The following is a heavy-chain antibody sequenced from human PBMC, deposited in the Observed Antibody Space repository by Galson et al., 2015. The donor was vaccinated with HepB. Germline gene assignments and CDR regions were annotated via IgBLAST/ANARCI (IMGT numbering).Heavy chain of an antibody. CDR3: ARVSESGYDFDY. D-gene: IGHD5-12*01. J-gene: IGHJ4*02. Sequence: SLRLSCAASGFTFSSYSMNWVRQAPGKGLEWVSSISSSSSYIYYADSVKGRFTISRDNAKNSLYLQMNSLRAEDTAVYYCARVSESGYDFDYWGQGTLVIVSS. V-gene: IGHV3-21*01. CDR2: ISSSSSYI. CDR1: GFTFSSYS.